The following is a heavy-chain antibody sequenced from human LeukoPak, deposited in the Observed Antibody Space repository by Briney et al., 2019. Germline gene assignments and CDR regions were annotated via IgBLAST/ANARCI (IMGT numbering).Heavy chain of an antibody. Sequence: ASVKVSCKASGYTFTIYDINWVRQATGQGLEWMGWINPNSGNTGYAQKFQGRVTMTRNTSISTAYMELSSLRSEDTAVYYCARAVRVRGVITYYFDYWGQGTLVTVSS. CDR2: INPNSGNT. CDR1: GYTFTIYD. CDR3: ARAVRVRGVITYYFDY. D-gene: IGHD3-10*01. V-gene: IGHV1-8*01. J-gene: IGHJ4*02.